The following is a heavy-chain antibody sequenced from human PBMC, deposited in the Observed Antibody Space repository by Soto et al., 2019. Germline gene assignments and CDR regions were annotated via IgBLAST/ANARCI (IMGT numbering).Heavy chain of an antibody. V-gene: IGHV3-15*01. D-gene: IGHD6-13*01. J-gene: IGHJ4*02. CDR2: IKSNTDGGTI. CDR1: GFTLSNAW. CDR3: TTDRLGAEQQFGY. Sequence: EVRLVESGGGLVRPGGALGLSCAASGFTLSNAWMSWVRQAPGKGLEWVGRIKSNTDGGTIDYAAPVKGRFTISRDDSTNTLYLQRNSLKNEDTAIYYCTTDRLGAEQQFGYWGQGTLVTVSS.